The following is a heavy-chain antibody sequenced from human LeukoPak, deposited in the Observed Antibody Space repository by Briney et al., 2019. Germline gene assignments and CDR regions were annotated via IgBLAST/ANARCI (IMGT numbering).Heavy chain of an antibody. J-gene: IGHJ4*02. CDR2: IYHSGST. CDR1: GYSISSGYY. V-gene: IGHV4-38-2*01. Sequence: SETLSLTRAVSGYSISSGYYWGWIRQPPGKGLEWIGSIYHSGSTYYNPSLKSRVTISVDTSKNQFSLKLSSVTAADTAVYYWARVSGGYSGYDAMGHFDYWGQGTLVTVSS. CDR3: ARVSGGYSGYDAMGHFDY. D-gene: IGHD5-12*01.